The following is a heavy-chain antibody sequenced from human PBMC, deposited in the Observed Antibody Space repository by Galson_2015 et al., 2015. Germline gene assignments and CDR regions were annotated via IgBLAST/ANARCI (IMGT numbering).Heavy chain of an antibody. J-gene: IGHJ3*02. CDR1: GYTFTSYG. D-gene: IGHD5-18*01. CDR3: ASAPPQDTAMETGVWDDAFDI. V-gene: IGHV1-18*04. CDR2: ISAYNGNT. Sequence: SVKVSCKASGYTFTSYGISWVRQAPGQGLEWMGWISAYNGNTNYAQKLQGGVTMTTDTSTSTAYMELRSLRSDDTAVYYCASAPPQDTAMETGVWDDAFDIWGQGTMVTVSS.